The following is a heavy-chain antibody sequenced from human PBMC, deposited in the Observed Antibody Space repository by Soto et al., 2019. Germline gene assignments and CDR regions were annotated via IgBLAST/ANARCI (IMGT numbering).Heavy chain of an antibody. CDR1: GFTFSRYW. CDR3: AKDDFFVVGISRGFEI. CDR2: ISTEGSTT. D-gene: IGHD3-3*01. Sequence: EVQLVESGGGLVQPGGSLRLSCAASGFTFSRYWMHWVRQAPGEGLVWVSGISTEGSTTRYVDSVKGRFTISRDNVKNTLYLQMSSLRAEDTAVYYCAKDDFFVVGISRGFEIWGQGTVVTVSS. V-gene: IGHV3-74*01. J-gene: IGHJ3*02.